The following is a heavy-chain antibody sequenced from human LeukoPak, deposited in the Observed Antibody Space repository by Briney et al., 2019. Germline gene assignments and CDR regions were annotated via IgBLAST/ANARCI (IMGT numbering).Heavy chain of an antibody. CDR1: DFTFSNYW. V-gene: IGHV3-7*04. CDR2: INEDGSAK. CDR3: ASDKGYNRFDP. J-gene: IGHJ5*02. Sequence: PGGSLRLSCAASDFTFSNYWMAWLRQAPGRGLERVANINEDGSAKTYVGSVQGRFTISRDNARKSLYLQMNSLRVDDTAVYYCASDKGYNRFDPWGQGTLVTVSS.